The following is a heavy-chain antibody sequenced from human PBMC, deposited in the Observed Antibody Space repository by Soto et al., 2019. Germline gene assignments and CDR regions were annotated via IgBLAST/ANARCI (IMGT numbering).Heavy chain of an antibody. J-gene: IGHJ2*01. CDR2: VYQSGST. Sequence: LQESGPGLVKPSGTLSLNCAVSGGSSSTSDWWTWVRQSPGQGLEWIGEVYQSGSTNYNPSLNSRVAISLDKSKNQFSLNVISVTATDTAIYYSARYNYDFTKSLWSLNLWGRGTFVTVSS. CDR3: ARYNYDFTKSLWSLNL. V-gene: IGHV4-4*02. CDR1: GGSSSTSDW. D-gene: IGHD3-16*01.